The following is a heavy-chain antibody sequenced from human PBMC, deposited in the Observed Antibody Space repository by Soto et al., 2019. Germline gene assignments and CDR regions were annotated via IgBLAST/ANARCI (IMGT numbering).Heavy chain of an antibody. D-gene: IGHD6-19*01. Sequence: VASVKVSCKASGYTFTGYYMHWVRQAPGQGLEWMGWINPNSGGTNYAQKFQGWVTMTRDTSISTAYMELSRLRSDDTAVYYCARGTSTASSGWYVYWGQGTLVTVSS. V-gene: IGHV1-2*04. J-gene: IGHJ4*02. CDR2: INPNSGGT. CDR3: ARGTSTASSGWYVY. CDR1: GYTFTGYY.